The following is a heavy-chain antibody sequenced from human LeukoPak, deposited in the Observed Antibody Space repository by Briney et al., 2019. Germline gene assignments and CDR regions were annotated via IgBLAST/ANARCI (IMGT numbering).Heavy chain of an antibody. Sequence: ASVKVSCKASGYTFTGYYMHWVRQAPGQGLEWMGFINPNSGDTNYAQNFQGRVTMTRDTSISTAYMEVNRLRSDDTAVYYCARGKLLRIDYWGQGTLVTVSS. CDR2: INPNSGDT. D-gene: IGHD2-15*01. CDR1: GYTFTGYY. V-gene: IGHV1-2*02. CDR3: ARGKLLRIDY. J-gene: IGHJ4*02.